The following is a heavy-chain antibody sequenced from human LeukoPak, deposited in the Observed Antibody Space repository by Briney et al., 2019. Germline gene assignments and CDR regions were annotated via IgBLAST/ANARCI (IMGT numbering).Heavy chain of an antibody. D-gene: IGHD2-15*01. V-gene: IGHV3-48*01. CDR1: GFTFSSYG. CDR3: AKMAVVVVAATSYYFDY. Sequence: PGGTLRLSCAASGFTFSSYGMTWVRQAPGKGLEWVSYIRSSSSTIYYADSVKGRFTISRDNAKNSLYLQLNSLRAEDTAVYYCAKMAVVVVAATSYYFDYWGQGTLVTVSS. CDR2: IRSSSSTI. J-gene: IGHJ4*02.